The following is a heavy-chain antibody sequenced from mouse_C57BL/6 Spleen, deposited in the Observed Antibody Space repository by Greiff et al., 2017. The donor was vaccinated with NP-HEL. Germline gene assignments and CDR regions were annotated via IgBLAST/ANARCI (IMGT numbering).Heavy chain of an antibody. Sequence: QVQLQQSGAELARPGASVKMSCKASGYTFTSYTMHWVKQRPGPGLEWIGYINPSSGYTKYNQKFKDKATLTADKSSSTAYMQLSSLTSEDSAVYYCARIYGSSGDYAMDYWGQGTSVTVSS. J-gene: IGHJ4*01. CDR1: GYTFTSYT. CDR3: ARIYGSSGDYAMDY. CDR2: INPSSGYT. D-gene: IGHD1-1*01. V-gene: IGHV1-4*01.